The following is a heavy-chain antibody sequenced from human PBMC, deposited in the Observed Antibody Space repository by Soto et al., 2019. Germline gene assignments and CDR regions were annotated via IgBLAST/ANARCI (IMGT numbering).Heavy chain of an antibody. CDR3: ASTSHGVFFDY. D-gene: IGHD4-17*01. Sequence: SETLSLTCTVSGGSISSGGYYWSWIRQHPGKGLEWIGYIHYNGSPYYNPSLKGRVTVSVDTSKNQFSLRLGSVTAADTAVYYCASTSHGVFFDYWGQGTLVTVSS. V-gene: IGHV4-31*03. CDR1: GGSISSGGYY. J-gene: IGHJ4*02. CDR2: IHYNGSP.